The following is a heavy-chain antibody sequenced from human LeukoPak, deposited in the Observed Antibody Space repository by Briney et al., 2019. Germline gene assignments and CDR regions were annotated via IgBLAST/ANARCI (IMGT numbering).Heavy chain of an antibody. CDR1: GGSLNSGAYY. CDR2: ISYSGST. Sequence: RPSETLSLTCSVFGGSLNSGAYYWSWIRQHPGKGLEWIRYISYSGSTYYSPSLKSRVSISADTSKNQFSLNVRSVTAADTAMYYCARMPRGIEVVTPYYFDNWGQGALVTVSS. CDR3: ARMPRGIEVVTPYYFDN. D-gene: IGHD2-21*02. J-gene: IGHJ4*02. V-gene: IGHV4-31*03.